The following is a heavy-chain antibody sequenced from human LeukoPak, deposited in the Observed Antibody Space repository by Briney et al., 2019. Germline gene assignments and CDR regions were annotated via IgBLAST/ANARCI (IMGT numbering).Heavy chain of an antibody. CDR2: FYYSGST. D-gene: IGHD3-10*01. CDR3: VYYYGSGSVEY. Sequence: TSETLSLTCTVSGGSITSSNYYWGWIRQPPGKGLEWIGSFYYSGSTNYNPSLKSRVTISVDTSKNQFSLRLSSVTAADTAVYYCVYYYGSGSVEYWGQGTLVTVSS. V-gene: IGHV4-39*01. J-gene: IGHJ4*02. CDR1: GGSITSSNYY.